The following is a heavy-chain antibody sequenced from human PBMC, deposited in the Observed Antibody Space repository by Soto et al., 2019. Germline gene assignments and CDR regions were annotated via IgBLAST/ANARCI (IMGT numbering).Heavy chain of an antibody. Sequence: QVQLVQSGAEVKKPGASVKVSCKTSGYTFTTHGISWVRQAPGQGLEWMGWISTYNGDTNYAHNLQDRVSMTTETTATTAYMELRSLGSDDTAVYYCVRGGHTVFRGRNYGMDVW. CDR1: GYTFTTHG. CDR2: ISTYNGDT. D-gene: IGHD3-10*01. V-gene: IGHV1-18*01. J-gene: IGHJ6*01. CDR3: VRGGHTVFRGRNYGMDV.